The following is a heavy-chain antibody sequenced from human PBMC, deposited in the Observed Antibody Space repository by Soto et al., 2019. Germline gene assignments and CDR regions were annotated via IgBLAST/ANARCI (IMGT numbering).Heavy chain of an antibody. CDR3: AREDYDSSGPHLSYFDY. V-gene: IGHV4-31*03. D-gene: IGHD3-22*01. CDR1: GGSISSGGYY. CDR2: IYYSGST. Sequence: SETLSLTCTVSGGSISSGGYYWSWIRQHPGKGLEWIGYIYYSGSTYYNPSLKSRVTISVDTSKNQFSLKLSSLTAADTAVYYCAREDYDSSGPHLSYFDYWGQGTLVTVSS. J-gene: IGHJ4*02.